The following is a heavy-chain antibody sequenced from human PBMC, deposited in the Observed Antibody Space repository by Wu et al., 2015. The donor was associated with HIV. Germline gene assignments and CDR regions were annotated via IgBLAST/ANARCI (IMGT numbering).Heavy chain of an antibody. CDR1: RHLQELY. V-gene: IGHV1-69*12. D-gene: IGHD3-16*01. CDR3: ARDGGGVDGDDY. J-gene: IGHJ4*02. Sequence: QVQLVQSGAEVKKPGSYGEGLLQGFWRHLQELYYYLGATGPGQGFEWMGGIIPIFGTAHYAQKFQGRVTITADESTSTAYMEMSSLRSDDTAVYYCARDGGGVDGDDYWGQGTLVIVSS. CDR2: IIPIFGTA.